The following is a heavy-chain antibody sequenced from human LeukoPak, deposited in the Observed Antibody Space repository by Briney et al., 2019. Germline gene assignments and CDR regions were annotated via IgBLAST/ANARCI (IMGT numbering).Heavy chain of an antibody. CDR1: GGTFGSYV. CDR2: IIPIFGTA. D-gene: IGHD5-18*01. J-gene: IGHJ2*01. CDR3: AKEGDTALVTGYFDL. Sequence: SVKVSCKASGGTFGSYVISWVRQAPGQGLEWMGGIIPIFGTAHYAQKFQGRLTITADEPTSTVYMEMSSLRSEDTAMYYCAKEGDTALVTGYFDLWGRGTLVTVSA. V-gene: IGHV1-69*13.